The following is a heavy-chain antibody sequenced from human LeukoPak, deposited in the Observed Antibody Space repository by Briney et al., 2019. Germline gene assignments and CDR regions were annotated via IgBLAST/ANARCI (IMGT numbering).Heavy chain of an antibody. J-gene: IGHJ5*02. CDR2: INHSGST. CDR3: ARGLNWNYGGRFDP. Sequence: SSETLSLTCAVYGGSFSGYYWSWNRQPPGKGLEWIGEINHSGSTNYNPSLKSRVTISVDTSKNQFSLKLSSVTAADTAVYYCARGLNWNYGGRFDPWGQGTLVTVSS. CDR1: GGSFSGYY. D-gene: IGHD1-7*01. V-gene: IGHV4-34*01.